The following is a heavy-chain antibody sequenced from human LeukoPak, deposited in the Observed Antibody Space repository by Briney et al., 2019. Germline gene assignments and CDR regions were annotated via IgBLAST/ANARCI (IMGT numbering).Heavy chain of an antibody. J-gene: IGHJ5*02. D-gene: IGHD3-16*01. Sequence: NPSETLSLICSVSGGSISSYYWNWIRQPAGKGLEWIGRIYISGSTNYNPSLKSRVTISVDTSKNQFSLKLSSVTAADTAVYYCARRIDRGWGSMFDPWGQGTLVTVSS. CDR2: IYISGST. V-gene: IGHV4-4*07. CDR1: GGSISSYY. CDR3: ARRIDRGWGSMFDP.